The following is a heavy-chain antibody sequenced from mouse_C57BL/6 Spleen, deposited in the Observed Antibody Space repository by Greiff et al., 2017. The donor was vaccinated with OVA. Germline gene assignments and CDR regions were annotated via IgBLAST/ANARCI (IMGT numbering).Heavy chain of an antibody. Sequence: EVQLQQSGPELVKPGASVKISCKASGYTFTDYYMNWVKQSHGKSLEWIGDINPNNGGTSYNQKFKGKATLTVDKSSSTAYMELRSLTSEDSAVYYCALITTGSLPYAMDYWGQGTSVTVSS. D-gene: IGHD1-1*01. CDR2: INPNNGGT. V-gene: IGHV1-26*01. CDR1: GYTFTDYY. J-gene: IGHJ4*01. CDR3: ALITTGSLPYAMDY.